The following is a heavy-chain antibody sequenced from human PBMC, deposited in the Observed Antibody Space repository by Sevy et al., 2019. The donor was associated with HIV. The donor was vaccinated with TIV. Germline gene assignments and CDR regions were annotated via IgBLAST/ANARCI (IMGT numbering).Heavy chain of an antibody. V-gene: IGHV4-59*01. D-gene: IGHD6-13*01. CDR3: ARESIAAAGDFDY. Sequence: SETLSLTCSVSGGSISNYYWSWIRQPPGKGLEWIGNIYYSGSTNYNPSLKSRVTISVDTSKNQFSLKLSSVTAADTAVYYCARESIAAAGDFDYWGQRTLVTVSS. CDR2: IYYSGST. J-gene: IGHJ4*02. CDR1: GGSISNYY.